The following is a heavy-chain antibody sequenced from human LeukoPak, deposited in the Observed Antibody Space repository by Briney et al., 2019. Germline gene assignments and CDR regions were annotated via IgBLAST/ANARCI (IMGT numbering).Heavy chain of an antibody. Sequence: AGGPLGLSVEAPGFPFSGYAMSWFRQAPGKGLRWVSAISGSGGSTYYADSVKGRFTISRDNSKNTLYLQMNSLRAEDTAVYYCAKGRGSSWHFDYWGQGTLVTASS. D-gene: IGHD6-13*01. CDR2: ISGSGGST. V-gene: IGHV3-23*01. J-gene: IGHJ4*02. CDR1: GFPFSGYA. CDR3: AKGRGSSWHFDY.